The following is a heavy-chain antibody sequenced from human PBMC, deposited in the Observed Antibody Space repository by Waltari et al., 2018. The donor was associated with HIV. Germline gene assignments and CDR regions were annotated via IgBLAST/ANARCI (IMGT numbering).Heavy chain of an antibody. CDR3: ATNDSGSYNF. Sequence: SGLIFRNNAMTWVRQSPGKGLEWVSGISGTGYSTNYAASVKGRFTISRDNTKNTLFLQMNDLRVEDAAVYFCATNDSGSYNFWGQGTRVIVSS. CDR1: GLIFRNNA. J-gene: IGHJ6*02. V-gene: IGHV3-23*01. CDR2: ISGTGYST. D-gene: IGHD1-26*01.